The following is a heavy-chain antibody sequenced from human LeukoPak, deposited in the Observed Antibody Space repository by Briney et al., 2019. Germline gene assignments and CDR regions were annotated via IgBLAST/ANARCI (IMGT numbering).Heavy chain of an antibody. D-gene: IGHD1-14*01. CDR2: ISSSSSYI. J-gene: IGHJ3*02. CDR1: GFTFSSYS. CDR3: ARGRRLSFDNNDAFDI. V-gene: IGHV3-21*01. Sequence: GGSLRLSCAASGFTFSSYSMTWVRQAPGKGLEWVSSISSSSSYIYYADSVKGRFTISRDNAKNSLYLQMNSLRADDTAVYYCARGRRLSFDNNDAFDIWGQGTVVTVSS.